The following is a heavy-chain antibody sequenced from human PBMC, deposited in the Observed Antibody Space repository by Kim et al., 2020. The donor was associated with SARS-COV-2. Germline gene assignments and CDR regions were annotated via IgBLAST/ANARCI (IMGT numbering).Heavy chain of an antibody. V-gene: IGHV3-53*01. D-gene: IGHD2-2*01. Sequence: GGSLRLSCEASGFIVSINYMTWVRQAPGKGPECISIIYSAGTTYYADSVKGRFTLSRDNSKNMVYLQMNSLRADDTALYYCAKGKPAAYAFDIWGQGTVV. CDR2: IYSAGTT. CDR3: AKGKPAAYAFDI. J-gene: IGHJ3*02. CDR1: GFIVSINY.